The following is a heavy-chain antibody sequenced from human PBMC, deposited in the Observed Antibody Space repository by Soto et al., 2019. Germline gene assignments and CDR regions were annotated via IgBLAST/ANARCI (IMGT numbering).Heavy chain of an antibody. D-gene: IGHD5-18*01. CDR3: AKRHGYSYGYYFDY. CDR2: ISGSGGST. V-gene: IGHV3-23*01. CDR1: GFTFSSYA. Sequence: EVQLLESGGGLVQPGGSLRLSCAASGFTFSSYAMSWVRQAPGKGLEWVSAISGSGGSTYYGDSVKGRFTISRDNSKNTLYLQMNSLRAEDTSVYYCAKRHGYSYGYYFDYWGQGTLVTVSS. J-gene: IGHJ4*02.